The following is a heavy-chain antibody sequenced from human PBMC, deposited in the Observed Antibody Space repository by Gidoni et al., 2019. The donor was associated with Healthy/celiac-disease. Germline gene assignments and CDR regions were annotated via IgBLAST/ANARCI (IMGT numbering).Heavy chain of an antibody. V-gene: IGHV4-59*01. CDR1: GGSISSYY. D-gene: IGHD3-16*01. J-gene: IGHJ4*02. Sequence: QVQLQESGPGLVKPSETLSLTCTVSGGSISSYYWSWIRQPPGKGLEWIGYIYYSGSTNYNPSLKSRVTISVDTSKNQFSLKLSSVTAADTAVYYCARSGAIMGPFDYWGQGTLVTVSS. CDR2: IYYSGST. CDR3: ARSGAIMGPFDY.